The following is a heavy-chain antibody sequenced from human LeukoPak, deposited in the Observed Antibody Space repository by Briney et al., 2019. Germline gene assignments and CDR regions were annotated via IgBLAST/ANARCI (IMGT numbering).Heavy chain of an antibody. D-gene: IGHD5-18*01. CDR3: AKGGIQLWWDEWYFDY. Sequence: PGRSLRPSCAASGFTFSSYAMSWVRQAPGKGLEWVSAISGSGGSTYYADSVKGRFTISRDNSKNTLYLQMNSLRAEDTAVYYCAKGGIQLWWDEWYFDYWGQGTLVTVSS. J-gene: IGHJ4*02. V-gene: IGHV3-23*01. CDR2: ISGSGGST. CDR1: GFTFSSYA.